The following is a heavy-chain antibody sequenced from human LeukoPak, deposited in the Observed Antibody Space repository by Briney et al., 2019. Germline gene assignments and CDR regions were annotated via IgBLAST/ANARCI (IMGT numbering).Heavy chain of an antibody. CDR3: AKRYSGYDYYMDV. D-gene: IGHD5-12*01. CDR1: GFTFSSYA. CDR2: ISGSGGST. J-gene: IGHJ6*03. V-gene: IGHV3-23*01. Sequence: GGSLRLSCAASGFTFSSYAMSWVRQAPGKGLEWVSAISGSGGSTYYADSVKGRFTISRDNSENTLYLQMNSLRAEDTAVYYCAKRYSGYDYYMDVWGKGTTVTVSS.